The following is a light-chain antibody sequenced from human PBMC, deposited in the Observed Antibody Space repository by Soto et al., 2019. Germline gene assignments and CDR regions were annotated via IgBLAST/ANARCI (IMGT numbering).Light chain of an antibody. V-gene: IGKV3-11*01. Sequence: VLTQSPATLSLSPGERATLSCRASQSVSRFLAWFQQKPGQAPRLLIYDASNRATGVPARFSGSGSGTDFTLTISSLEPEDFAVYYCQQRSTWPLTFGGGTKVEIK. CDR1: QSVSRF. J-gene: IGKJ4*01. CDR3: QQRSTWPLT. CDR2: DAS.